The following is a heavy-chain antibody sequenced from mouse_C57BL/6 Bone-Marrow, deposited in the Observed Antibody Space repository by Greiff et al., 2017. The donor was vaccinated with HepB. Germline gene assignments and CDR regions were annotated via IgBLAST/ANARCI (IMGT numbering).Heavy chain of an antibody. D-gene: IGHD1-1*01. CDR2: IWRGGST. V-gene: IGHV2-5*01. CDR1: GFSFTSYG. CDR3: AKNCGYGSSYVAY. Sequence: VKLMESGPGLVQPSQRLSITCTVSGFSFTSYGVHWVRQSPGKGLEWLGVIWRGGSTDYNAAFMSRLSITKDNSKSQVFFKMNSLQADDTAIYYCAKNCGYGSSYVAYWGQGTLVTVSA. J-gene: IGHJ3*01.